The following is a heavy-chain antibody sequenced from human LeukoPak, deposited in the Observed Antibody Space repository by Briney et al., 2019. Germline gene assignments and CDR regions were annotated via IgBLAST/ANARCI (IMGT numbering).Heavy chain of an antibody. D-gene: IGHD4-17*01. V-gene: IGHV4-34*01. J-gene: IGHJ6*03. CDR1: GGSFSGYY. CDR3: ANIPTTGYYYYYMDV. Sequence: SETLSLTCAVYGGSFSGYYWSWIRQPPGKGLEGIGEINHSGSTNYNPSLKSRVTISVDTSKNQFSLKLSSVTAADTAVYYCANIPTTGYYYYYMDVWGKGTTVTVSS. CDR2: INHSGST.